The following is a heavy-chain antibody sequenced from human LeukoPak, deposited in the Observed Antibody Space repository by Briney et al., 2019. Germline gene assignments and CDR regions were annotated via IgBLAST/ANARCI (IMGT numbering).Heavy chain of an antibody. CDR2: IYYRGST. Sequence: SETLSLTCTVSGGSISSYYWSWIRQPPGKGLEWIGYIYYRGSTNYNPSLKSRVSISVDTSKNQFSLKLSSLTSADTAVYYCARDLDDGGNSVYYFDNWGQGTLVTVSS. V-gene: IGHV4-59*01. J-gene: IGHJ4*02. CDR3: ARDLDDGGNSVYYFDN. CDR1: GGSISSYY. D-gene: IGHD4-23*01.